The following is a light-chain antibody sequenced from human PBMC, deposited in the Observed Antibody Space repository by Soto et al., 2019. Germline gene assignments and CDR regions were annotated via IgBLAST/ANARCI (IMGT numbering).Light chain of an antibody. CDR1: SSDVGGYNY. V-gene: IGLV2-8*01. CDR3: RSYAGTDVV. CDR2: EVS. Sequence: QSALTQPPSASGSPGQSVTISCTGTSSDVGGYNYVYWYQQHPGKAPKLMIYEVSKRPSGVPDRFSGSKSGNTSSLTVSGLQAEDEDDYYCRSYAGTDVVFGEGNQLTVL. J-gene: IGLJ2*01.